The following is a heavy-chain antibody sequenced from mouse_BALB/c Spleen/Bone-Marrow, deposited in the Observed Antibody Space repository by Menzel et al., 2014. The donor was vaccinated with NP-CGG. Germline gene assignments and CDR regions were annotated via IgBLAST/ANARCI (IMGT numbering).Heavy chain of an antibody. D-gene: IGHD2-10*02. CDR1: GDSITSGY. CDR3: ARWGGYGNYDAMDY. V-gene: IGHV3-8*02. J-gene: IGHJ4*01. Sequence: EVQLQQSGPSLVKPSQTLSLTCSVTGDSITSGYWNWIRKFPGNKLEYMGYISYSGSTYYNPSLKSRISITRDTSENQYYLQLNSVTTEDTATYYCARWGGYGNYDAMDYWGQGTSVTVSS. CDR2: ISYSGST.